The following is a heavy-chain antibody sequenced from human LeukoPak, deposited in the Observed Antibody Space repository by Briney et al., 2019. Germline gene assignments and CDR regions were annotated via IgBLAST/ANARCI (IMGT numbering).Heavy chain of an antibody. CDR1: GGSISGYY. CDR2: IYTSGST. V-gene: IGHV4-4*07. D-gene: IGHD2-15*01. CDR3: ARHECGGSCYPEDY. J-gene: IGHJ4*02. Sequence: PSETLSLTCTVSGGSISGYYWSWIRQPAGRGLEWIGRIYTSGSTNYNPSLKSRVTMSVDMSKNQFSLKLNSVTAADTAVYYCARHECGGSCYPEDYWGQGTLVTVSS.